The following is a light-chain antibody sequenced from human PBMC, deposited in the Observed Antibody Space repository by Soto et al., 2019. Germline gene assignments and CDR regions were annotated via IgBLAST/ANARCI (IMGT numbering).Light chain of an antibody. CDR2: DAS. CDR1: QGVGRA. Sequence: ETVLTQSPATLSLSPGERSTLSGRASQGVGRALAWYQQKPGQAPRLLINDASNRATGIPARFSGSGSGTDFTLTISSLEPEDFAVYYCQQRNEWPLTFGGGTKVDIK. V-gene: IGKV3-11*01. CDR3: QQRNEWPLT. J-gene: IGKJ4*01.